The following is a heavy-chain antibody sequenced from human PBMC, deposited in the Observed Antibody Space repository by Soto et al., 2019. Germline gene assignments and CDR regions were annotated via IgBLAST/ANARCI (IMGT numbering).Heavy chain of an antibody. Sequence: GGSLRLSCAASGFPFSSFAMHWVRQAPGKGLECVAVVSYDGSNKYYAEYVKGRFTISRDNSKNTLSLQMDSLRAEDTALYYCARDGNSGYNWDYYYGMDGWGQGTTVTVSS. CDR2: VSYDGSNK. J-gene: IGHJ6*02. CDR1: GFPFSSFA. D-gene: IGHD5-12*01. CDR3: ARDGNSGYNWDYYYGMDG. V-gene: IGHV3-30-3*01.